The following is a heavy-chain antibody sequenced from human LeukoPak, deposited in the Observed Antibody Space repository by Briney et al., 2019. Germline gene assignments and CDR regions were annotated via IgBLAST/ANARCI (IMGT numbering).Heavy chain of an antibody. CDR2: VIPIFGTE. Sequence: GASVKVSCKASGSTFSNYAFNWVRQAPGQGLEWMGGVIPIFGTENYAQTFQGRVTITADESTSTAYMDLSSLRSEGTAVYYCARGGRGITMVRGVTSYMDVWGKGTTVTISS. V-gene: IGHV1-69*13. CDR1: GSTFSNYA. D-gene: IGHD3-10*01. J-gene: IGHJ6*03. CDR3: ARGGRGITMVRGVTSYMDV.